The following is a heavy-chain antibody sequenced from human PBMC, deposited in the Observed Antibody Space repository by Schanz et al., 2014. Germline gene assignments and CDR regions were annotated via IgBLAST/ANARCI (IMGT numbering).Heavy chain of an antibody. CDR2: TYSGGST. CDR1: GFTVSSNY. CDR3: ARDSSGTTFGVLDS. J-gene: IGHJ4*02. D-gene: IGHD1-1*01. V-gene: IGHV3-66*01. Sequence: EVQLVESGGGVVQPGGSLRLSCAASGFTVSSNYMSWVRQAPGKGLEWVSITYSGGSTYYADSVKGRFTISRDNSKNTLDLQMNSLRAEDTAIYYCARDSSGTTFGVLDSWGQGTLVTVSS.